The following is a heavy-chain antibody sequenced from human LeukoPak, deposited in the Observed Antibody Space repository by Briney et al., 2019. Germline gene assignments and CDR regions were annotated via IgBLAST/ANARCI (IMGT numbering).Heavy chain of an antibody. CDR3: ARSQLHYYGSGSYHHYYYMDV. Sequence: SETLSLTCTVSGGSISSYYWSWIRQPPGKGLEWIGYIYTSGSTNYNPSLKSRVTISVDTSKNQFSMKLSSVPAADTAVYYCARSQLHYYGSGSYHHYYYMDVWGKGTTVTVSS. V-gene: IGHV4-4*09. D-gene: IGHD3-10*01. J-gene: IGHJ6*03. CDR2: IYTSGST. CDR1: GGSISSYY.